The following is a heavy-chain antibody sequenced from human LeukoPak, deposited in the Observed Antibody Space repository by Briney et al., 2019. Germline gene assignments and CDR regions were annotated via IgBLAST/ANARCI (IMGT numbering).Heavy chain of an antibody. V-gene: IGHV3-11*04. CDR1: GFTFSDYY. J-gene: IGHJ6*03. CDR3: ARHLLLRHGSGSYYNHRYMDV. Sequence: PGGSLRLSCAASGFTFSDYYMSWIRQAPGKGLEWVSYISSSGSTIYYADSVKGRFTISRDNAKNSLYLQMNSLRAEDTAVYYCARHLLLRHGSGSYYNHRYMDVWGKGTTVTISS. D-gene: IGHD3-10*01. CDR2: ISSSGSTI.